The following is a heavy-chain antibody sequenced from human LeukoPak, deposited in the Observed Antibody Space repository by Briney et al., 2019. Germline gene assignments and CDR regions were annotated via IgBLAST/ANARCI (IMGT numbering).Heavy chain of an antibody. J-gene: IGHJ4*02. V-gene: IGHV4-30-4*01. Sequence: SETLSLTCTVSGGSISSGDYYWSWIRQPPGKGLEWIGYIYYSGSTYYNPSLKSRVTISVDTSKNQFSLKLSSMTAADTAVYYCARAGVNDFWSGKPANFDYWGQGTLVTVSS. D-gene: IGHD3-3*01. CDR3: ARAGVNDFWSGKPANFDY. CDR2: IYYSGST. CDR1: GGSISSGDYY.